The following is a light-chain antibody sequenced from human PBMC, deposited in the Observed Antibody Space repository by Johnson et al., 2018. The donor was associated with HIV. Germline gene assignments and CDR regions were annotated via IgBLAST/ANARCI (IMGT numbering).Light chain of an antibody. Sequence: QSVLTQPPSVSAAPGQKVTISCSGSSSNIENNFVSWYQQFPGTAPKLLIYDTYKRPSGIPDRFSASTSGTSATLGITGLQTGDEADYYCGTWDSSLNAYVFGTGTKVTVL. J-gene: IGLJ1*01. V-gene: IGLV1-51*01. CDR1: SSNIENNF. CDR2: DTY. CDR3: GTWDSSLNAYV.